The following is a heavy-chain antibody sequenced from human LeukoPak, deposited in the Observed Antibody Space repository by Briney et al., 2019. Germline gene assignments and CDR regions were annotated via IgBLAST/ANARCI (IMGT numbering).Heavy chain of an antibody. D-gene: IGHD3-10*02. CDR1: GFTFGDYA. J-gene: IGHJ4*02. CDR3: TRGISRML. CDR2: IRSKAYGGTT. V-gene: IGHV3-49*04. Sequence: GGSLRLSGTASGFTFGDYAMSWVRQAPGKGLEWVGFIRSKAYGGTTEYAASVKGRFTNSRDDSKSIAYLQMNSLTTEDTAVYYCTRGISRMLWGQGTLVTVSS.